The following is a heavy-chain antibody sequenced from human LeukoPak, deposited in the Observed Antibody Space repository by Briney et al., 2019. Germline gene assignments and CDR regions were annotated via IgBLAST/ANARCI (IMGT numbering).Heavy chain of an antibody. V-gene: IGHV1-2*02. J-gene: IGHJ4*02. D-gene: IGHD1-26*01. Sequence: ASVKVSCKASGYTFTGYYMHWVRQAPGQGLEWMGWINPNSGGTNYAQKFQGRATMTRDTSISTAYMELSRLRSDDTAVYYCARAWELLAGVYYFDYWGQGTLVTVSS. CDR1: GYTFTGYY. CDR3: ARAWELLAGVYYFDY. CDR2: INPNSGGT.